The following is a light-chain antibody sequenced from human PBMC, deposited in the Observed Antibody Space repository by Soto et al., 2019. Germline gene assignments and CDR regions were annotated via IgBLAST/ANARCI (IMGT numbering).Light chain of an antibody. CDR3: QQTRSYPST. Sequence: IQLTQSPSSLSASIGDRVTITCQASQDINSYLAWYQQKPGKAPNLLIYEASILQRGVPSRFSGSISGTDFTLTISSLQAEDFATYYCQQTRSYPSTFGGGTKVDIK. V-gene: IGKV1-9*01. CDR1: QDINSY. J-gene: IGKJ4*01. CDR2: EAS.